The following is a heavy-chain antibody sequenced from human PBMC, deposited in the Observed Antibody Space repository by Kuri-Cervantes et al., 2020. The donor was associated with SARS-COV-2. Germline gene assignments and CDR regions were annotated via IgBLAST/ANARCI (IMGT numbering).Heavy chain of an antibody. CDR1: GFTFNAYS. Sequence: GESLKISCSASGFTFNAYSMHWVRQAPGKGLEYVSAISSNGETTYYADSVKGRSIISRDNSKNTLFLQMSGLRAEDTAVYFCVTRGGSEAFDVWGQGTMVTVSS. CDR2: ISSNGETT. J-gene: IGHJ3*01. CDR3: VTRGGSEAFDV. D-gene: IGHD1-1*01. V-gene: IGHV3-64D*06.